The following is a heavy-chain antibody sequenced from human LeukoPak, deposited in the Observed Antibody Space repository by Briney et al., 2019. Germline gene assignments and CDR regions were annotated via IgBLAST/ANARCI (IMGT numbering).Heavy chain of an antibody. V-gene: IGHV4-34*01. CDR3: ARAGRRSWRYYFDY. Sequence: KPSETLSLTCAVYGGSFSGYYWSWIRQPPGKGLEWIGEINHSGSTNYNPSLKSRVTISVDTSKNQFSLKLSSVTAADTAVYYCARAGRRSWRYYFDYWGQGTLVTVSS. CDR2: INHSGST. D-gene: IGHD3-10*01. CDR1: GGSFSGYY. J-gene: IGHJ4*02.